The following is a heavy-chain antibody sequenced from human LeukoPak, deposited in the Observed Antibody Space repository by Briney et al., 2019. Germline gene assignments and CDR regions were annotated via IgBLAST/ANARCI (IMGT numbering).Heavy chain of an antibody. CDR1: GGSISSSSYY. V-gene: IGHV4-39*07. J-gene: IGHJ5*02. CDR3: ARGEQWLVQVWFDP. Sequence: SETLSLTCTVSGGSISSSSYYWGWIRQPPGKGLEWIGSIYYSGSTYYNPSLKSRVTISVDTSKNQFSLKLSSVTAADTAVYYCARGEQWLVQVWFDPWGQGTLVTVSS. CDR2: IYYSGST. D-gene: IGHD6-19*01.